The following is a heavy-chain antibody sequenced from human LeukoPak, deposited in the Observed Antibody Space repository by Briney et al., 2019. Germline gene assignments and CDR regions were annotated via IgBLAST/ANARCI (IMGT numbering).Heavy chain of an antibody. J-gene: IGHJ4*02. Sequence: ASVKVSCKASGYTFSGYAVQWVRQAPGQRLEWLGWINAGNGHTKYSQKFQGRVTITRDTSASTAYMELSSPRSEDTAVYYCAKARWTATATTYYLDYWGQGTLVTVSS. CDR3: AKARWTATATTYYLDY. D-gene: IGHD4-17*01. V-gene: IGHV1-3*01. CDR2: INAGNGHT. CDR1: GYTFSGYA.